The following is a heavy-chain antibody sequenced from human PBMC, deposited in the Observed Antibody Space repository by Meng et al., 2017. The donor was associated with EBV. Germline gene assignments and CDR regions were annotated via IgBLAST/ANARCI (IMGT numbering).Heavy chain of an antibody. CDR3: ARDFCGGDCYLFDY. J-gene: IGHJ4*02. V-gene: IGHV1-46*01. Sequence: KAGASVKFACNVSGYTFTGYDMHWVRKTPGQGLEWMGIINPSGGSTSYAQKFQGRVTMTRDTSTSTVYMGLSSLRSENTAVYYCARDFCGGDCYLFDYWGQGTLVTVSS. D-gene: IGHD2-21*01. CDR2: INPSGGST. CDR1: GYTFTGYD.